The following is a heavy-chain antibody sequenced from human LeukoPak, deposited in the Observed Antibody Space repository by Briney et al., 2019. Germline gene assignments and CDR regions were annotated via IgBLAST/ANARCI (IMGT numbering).Heavy chain of an antibody. CDR2: INTSGGST. V-gene: IGHV1-46*01. CDR3: ARSLYDILTGYQANYFDY. D-gene: IGHD3-9*01. J-gene: IGHJ4*02. CDR1: GYTFTSYY. Sequence: ASVKVSCKASGYTFTSYYMHWVRQAPGQGLEWMGIINTSGGSTSYAQKFQGRVTMTRDTSTSTVYMELSSLRSEDTAVYYCARSLYDILTGYQANYFDYWGQGTLVTVSS.